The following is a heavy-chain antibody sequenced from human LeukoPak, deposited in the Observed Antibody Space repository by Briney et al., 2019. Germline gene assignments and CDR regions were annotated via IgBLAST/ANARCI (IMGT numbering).Heavy chain of an antibody. J-gene: IGHJ4*02. V-gene: IGHV1-8*01. CDR1: GYTFTSYD. CDR2: MNPNSGNT. Sequence: ASVKVSCKASGYTFTSYDISWVRQATGQGLEWMGWMNPNSGNTGYAQKFKGRVTMTRNTSISTAYLELSSLRSEDTAVYYCAREMVRGFRWLDNWGQGTLVTVSS. CDR3: AREMVRGFRWLDN. D-gene: IGHD3-10*01.